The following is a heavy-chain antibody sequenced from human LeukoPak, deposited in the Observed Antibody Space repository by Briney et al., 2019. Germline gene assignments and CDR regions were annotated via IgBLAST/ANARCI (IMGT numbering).Heavy chain of an antibody. CDR3: ARHGAGYSYDL. J-gene: IGHJ4*02. D-gene: IGHD5-24*01. CDR2: INHSGST. V-gene: IGHV4-34*01. CDR1: GGSFSGYY. Sequence: SETLSLTCAVYGGSFSGYYWNWIRQPPGKGLEWIGEINHSGSTNYNPSLKSRATISVDKSKNQFSLKLNSVTAADTAVYYCARHGAGYSYDLWGQGTLVTVSS.